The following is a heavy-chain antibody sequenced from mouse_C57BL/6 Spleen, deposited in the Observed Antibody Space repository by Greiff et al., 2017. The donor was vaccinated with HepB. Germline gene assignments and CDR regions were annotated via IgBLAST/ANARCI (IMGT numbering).Heavy chain of an antibody. D-gene: IGHD1-1*01. CDR1: GYAFSSSW. CDR2: IYPGDGDT. Sequence: VQLQQSGPELVKPGASVKISCKASGYAFSSSWMNWVKQRPGKGLESIGRIYPGDGDTNYNGKFKGKATLTADKSSSTAYMQLSSLTSEDSAVYFCARSATTDAMDYWGQGTSVTVSS. V-gene: IGHV1-82*01. CDR3: ARSATTDAMDY. J-gene: IGHJ4*01.